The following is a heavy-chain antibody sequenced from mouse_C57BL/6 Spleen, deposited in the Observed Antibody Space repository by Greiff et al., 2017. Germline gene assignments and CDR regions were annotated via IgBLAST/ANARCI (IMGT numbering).Heavy chain of an antibody. CDR3: ARGVLYYYDAMDY. CDR2: IYPGSGNT. D-gene: IGHD1-1*01. CDR1: GYSFTSYY. J-gene: IGHJ4*01. Sequence: QVQLKQSGPELVKPGASVKISCKASGYSFTSYYIHWVKQRPGQGLEWIGWIYPGSGNTKYNEKFKGKATLTADTSSSTAYMQLSSLTSEDSAVYYCARGVLYYYDAMDYWGQGTSVTVSS. V-gene: IGHV1-66*01.